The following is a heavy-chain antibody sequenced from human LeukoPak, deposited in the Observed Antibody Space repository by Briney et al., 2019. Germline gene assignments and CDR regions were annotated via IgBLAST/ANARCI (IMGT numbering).Heavy chain of an antibody. CDR2: INHSGST. V-gene: IGHV4-39*07. J-gene: IGHJ4*02. D-gene: IGHD6-13*01. CDR3: ARGLSAAPPGRY. CDR1: GGSISSNLYY. Sequence: SETLSLTCSVSGGSISSNLYYWGWVRQPPGKGLEWIGEINHSGSTNYNPSLKSRVTISVDTSKNQFSLKLSSVTAADTAVYYCARGLSAAPPGRYWGQGTLVTVSS.